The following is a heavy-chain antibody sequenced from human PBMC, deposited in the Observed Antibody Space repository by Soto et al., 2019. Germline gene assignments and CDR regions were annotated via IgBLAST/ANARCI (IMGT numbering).Heavy chain of an antibody. J-gene: IGHJ3*02. CDR3: AKDGIAAAGIGLDAFDI. CDR2: ISYDGSNK. V-gene: IGHV3-30*18. D-gene: IGHD6-13*01. Sequence: VAVISYDGSNKYYADSVKGRFTISRDNSKNTLYLQMNSLRAEDTAVYYCAKDGIAAAGIGLDAFDIWGQGTMVTVSS.